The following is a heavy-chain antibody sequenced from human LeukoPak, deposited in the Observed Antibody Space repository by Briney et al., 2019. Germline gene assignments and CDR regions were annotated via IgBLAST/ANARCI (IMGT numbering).Heavy chain of an antibody. V-gene: IGHV3-33*01. J-gene: IGHJ3*02. D-gene: IGHD1/OR15-1a*01. Sequence: PGGSLRLSCAASGFIFSSYGMHWVRQAPGKGLEWVAVIWYDGSNKYYADSVKGRFTISRDNSRNTLYLQMNSLRAEDTAMYYCAGDSNKNAFHIWGQGTMVIVSS. CDR3: AGDSNKNAFHI. CDR2: IWYDGSNK. CDR1: GFIFSSYG.